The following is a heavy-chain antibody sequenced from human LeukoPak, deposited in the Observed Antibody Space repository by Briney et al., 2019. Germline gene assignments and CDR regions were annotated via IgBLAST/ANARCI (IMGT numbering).Heavy chain of an antibody. D-gene: IGHD2-15*01. CDR3: ARGEYCSGGSCYATHFDY. Sequence: SETLSLTCTVSGGSISSYYWSWIRQPAGEGLEWIGRIYTSGSTNYNPSLKSRVTMSVDTSKNQFSLKLSSVTAADTAVYYCARGEYCSGGSCYATHFDYWGQGTLVTVSS. J-gene: IGHJ4*02. CDR1: GGSISSYY. V-gene: IGHV4-4*07. CDR2: IYTSGST.